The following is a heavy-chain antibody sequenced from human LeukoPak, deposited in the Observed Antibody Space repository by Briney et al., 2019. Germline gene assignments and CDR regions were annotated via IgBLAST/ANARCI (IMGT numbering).Heavy chain of an antibody. J-gene: IGHJ6*02. V-gene: IGHV4-34*01. Sequence: SETLSLTCAVYGGSFSGYYWSWIRQPPGKGLEWVGEINHSGSTNYNPSLKSRVTISVDTSKNQFSLKLSSVTAADTAVYYCGRAPEVFTGNNTPAPHYYYYGMDVWGQGTTVTVSS. D-gene: IGHD1/OR15-1a*01. CDR2: INHSGST. CDR1: GGSFSGYY. CDR3: GRAPEVFTGNNTPAPHYYYYGMDV.